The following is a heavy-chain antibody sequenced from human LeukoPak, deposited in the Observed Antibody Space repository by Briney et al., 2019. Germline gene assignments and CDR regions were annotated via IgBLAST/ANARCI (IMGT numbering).Heavy chain of an antibody. J-gene: IGHJ4*02. D-gene: IGHD3-22*01. CDR3: ARDPSGYFNY. CDR1: GGSINSGGYY. CDR2: IYYSGST. V-gene: IGHV4-61*08. Sequence: PSETLSLTCTVSGGSINSGGYYWSWIRQHPGKGLEWIGYIYYSGSTNYNPSLKSRVTISVDTSKNQFSLRLSSVTAADTAVYYCARDPSGYFNYWGQGTLATVSS.